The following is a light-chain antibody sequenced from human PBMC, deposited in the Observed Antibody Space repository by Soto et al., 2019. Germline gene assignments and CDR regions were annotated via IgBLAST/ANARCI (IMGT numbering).Light chain of an antibody. CDR2: KAS. CDR3: QQYSNFPWT. CDR1: QSISTS. Sequence: DIQMTQSLSTLSSSLGDRVTITCRASQSISTSLAWYQQKSGKAPKLLIYKASTLESGVPSRFSGSGSGTAFTLTISSLQPDDFATYYCQQYSNFPWTFGQGTKVEIK. V-gene: IGKV1-5*03. J-gene: IGKJ1*01.